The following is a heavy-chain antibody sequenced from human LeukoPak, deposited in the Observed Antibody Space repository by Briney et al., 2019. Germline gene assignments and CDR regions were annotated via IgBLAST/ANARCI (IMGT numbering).Heavy chain of an antibody. V-gene: IGHV1-8*01. CDR3: ARPADECMVWVGMYYDMDV. D-gene: IGHD3-10*01. CDR1: GYTFISYD. CDR2: MNPNSGNT. Sequence: GASLKVSCKASGYTFISYDINWVRQATGQGLEWMGWMNPNSGNTGYAQKFQGRVTMTRNTSISTAYMELSSLRFEDTAVYYCARPADECMVWVGMYYDMDVWGKGTTVTISS. J-gene: IGHJ6*03.